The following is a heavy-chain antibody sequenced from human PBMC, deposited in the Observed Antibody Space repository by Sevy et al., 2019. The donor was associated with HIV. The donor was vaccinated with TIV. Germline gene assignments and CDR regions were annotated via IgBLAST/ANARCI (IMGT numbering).Heavy chain of an antibody. J-gene: IGHJ4*02. V-gene: IGHV3-23*01. CDR3: ARDRRNYAGQYFDY. CDR1: GFTFNNYA. CDR2: IYGSGGVSATYASGAVR. D-gene: IGHD1-7*01. Sequence: GGSLRLSCAVSGFTFNNYAMSWVRQAPGKGLDWVSTIYGSGGVSATYASGAVRYYADSVNGRFTISRDNSKNTLHLQMNSLRVEDTAIYYCARDRRNYAGQYFDYWGQGTLVTVSS.